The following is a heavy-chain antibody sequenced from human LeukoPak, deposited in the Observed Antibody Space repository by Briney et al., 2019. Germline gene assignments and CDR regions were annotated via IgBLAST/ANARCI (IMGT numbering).Heavy chain of an antibody. V-gene: IGHV1-69*13. CDR1: GYTFTKYG. D-gene: IGHD3-22*01. Sequence: ASVKVSCKASGYTFTKYGVYWVRQAPGQGLEWMGGIIPIFGTANYAQKFQGRVTITADESTSTAYMELSSLRSEDTAVYYCARATYYYDSSGYYPGRRYYYYMDVWGKGTTVTISS. CDR3: ARATYYYDSSGYYPGRRYYYYMDV. J-gene: IGHJ6*03. CDR2: IIPIFGTA.